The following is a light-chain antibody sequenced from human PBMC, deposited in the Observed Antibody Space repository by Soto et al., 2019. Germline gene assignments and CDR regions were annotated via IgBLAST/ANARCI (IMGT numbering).Light chain of an antibody. CDR1: QSVSIN. CDR2: GAS. CDR3: QQCKDWLLT. V-gene: IGKV3-15*01. Sequence: EIVMNKSPAALSVSPGERATLSCRASQSVSINLACFQQKPGQAPRLLIYGASTRATGIPARFSGSGSGTEFTLTISSLQSEDFAVYYCQQCKDWLLTFGGGTKVDIK. J-gene: IGKJ4*01.